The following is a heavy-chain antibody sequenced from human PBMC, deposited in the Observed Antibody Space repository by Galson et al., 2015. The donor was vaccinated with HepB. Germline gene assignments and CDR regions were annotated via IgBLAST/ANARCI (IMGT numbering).Heavy chain of an antibody. CDR1: GFTFSSYG. J-gene: IGHJ5*02. V-gene: IGHV3-33*01. CDR3: ARGADYYDFWSGPNNWFDP. CDR2: IWYDGSNK. Sequence: SLRLSCAASGFTFSSYGMHWVRQAPGKGLEWVAVIWYDGSNKYYADSVKGRFTISRDNSKNTLYLQMNSLRAEDTAVYYCARGADYYDFWSGPNNWFDPWGQGTLVTVSS. D-gene: IGHD3-3*01.